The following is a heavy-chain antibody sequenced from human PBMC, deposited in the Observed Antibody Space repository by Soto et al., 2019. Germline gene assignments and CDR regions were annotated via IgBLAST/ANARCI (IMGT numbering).Heavy chain of an antibody. V-gene: IGHV3-66*01. CDR1: GFSISNNS. Sequence: VRLVESGGGLVQPGRSLRLSCAVSGFSISNNSISWVRQARGQGLDWVSAIDSDGRTYYADSVQGRFTVSRDTSRNTVYLQMNNSRVDDSAVYHCTRDSSYYGAGRGVLDYWGQGAPVTVSS. CDR2: IDSDGRT. D-gene: IGHD3-10*01. CDR3: TRDSSYYGAGRGVLDY. J-gene: IGHJ4*02.